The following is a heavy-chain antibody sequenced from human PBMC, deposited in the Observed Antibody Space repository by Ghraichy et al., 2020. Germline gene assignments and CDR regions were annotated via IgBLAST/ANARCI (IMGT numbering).Heavy chain of an antibody. CDR2: IYYSGST. V-gene: IGHV4-39*02. D-gene: IGHD3-3*01. CDR1: GGSISSSSYY. Sequence: SETLSLTCTVSGGSISSSSYYWGWIRQPPGKGLEWIGSIYYSGSTYYNPSLKSRVTISVDTSKNQFSLKLSSVTAADTAVYYCARDWGVRRPYYDFWSGYRDWFDPWGQGTLVTVSS. CDR3: ARDWGVRRPYYDFWSGYRDWFDP. J-gene: IGHJ5*02.